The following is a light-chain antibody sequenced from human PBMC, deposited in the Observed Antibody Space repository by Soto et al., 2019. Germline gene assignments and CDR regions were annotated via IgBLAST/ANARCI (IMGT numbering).Light chain of an antibody. CDR1: RGFGTN. V-gene: IGKV3-15*01. Sequence: EIVMTQSPATLSVSPGDRATPPSGPIRGFGTNLVWYQQKPGQAPRLLIYDASTRATGIPARFSGSGSGTEFTLTISSLQSEDFAVYYCQQYNNWRITFGQGTRLEIK. J-gene: IGKJ5*01. CDR2: DAS. CDR3: QQYNNWRIT.